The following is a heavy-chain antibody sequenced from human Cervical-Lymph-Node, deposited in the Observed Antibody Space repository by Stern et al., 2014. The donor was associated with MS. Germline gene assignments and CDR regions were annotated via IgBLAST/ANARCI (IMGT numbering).Heavy chain of an antibody. J-gene: IGHJ4*02. Sequence: EVQLLESGPEVQRPGESLKISCQASGYTFTSYWIGWVRQMPGKGLEWIAIIFPGGSDIRSSPYFQVQVTISADKSSSTAYLQWNNLKASDTAIYYCARQRYFDYWGQGTLVTVSS. V-gene: IGHV5-51*01. CDR1: GYTFTSYW. CDR2: IFPGGSDI. CDR3: ARQRYFDY.